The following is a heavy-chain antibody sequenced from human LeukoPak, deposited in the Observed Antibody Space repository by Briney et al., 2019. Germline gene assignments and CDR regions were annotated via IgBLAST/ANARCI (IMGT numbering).Heavy chain of an antibody. J-gene: IGHJ4*02. CDR3: ARLRPLYGDYFDY. CDR1: GGSISSSSYY. CDR2: IYYSGST. Sequence: SETLSLTCTVSGGSISSSSYYWGWIRQPPGKGVEWIGSIYYSGSTYYNPSLKSRVTISVDTSKNQFSLKLSSVTAADTAVYYCARLRPLYGDYFDYWGQGTLVTVSS. D-gene: IGHD4-17*01. V-gene: IGHV4-39*01.